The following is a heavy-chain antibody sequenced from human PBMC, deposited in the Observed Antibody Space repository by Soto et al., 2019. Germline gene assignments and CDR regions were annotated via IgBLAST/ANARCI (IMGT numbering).Heavy chain of an antibody. CDR1: GFSFSDNL. Sequence: QVQLVQSGAEVRKPGASVNISCRASGFSFSDNLINWVRQAPGQSLEWMGWINPDNGNKRYSQTFQGRVTISRHSSASIAYVEVSDLTSEDTAVYYCARDILSVGPCANDAFDVWGQGTMVTVSS. J-gene: IGHJ3*01. D-gene: IGHD2-8*02. V-gene: IGHV1-3*01. CDR2: INPDNGNK. CDR3: ARDILSVGPCANDAFDV.